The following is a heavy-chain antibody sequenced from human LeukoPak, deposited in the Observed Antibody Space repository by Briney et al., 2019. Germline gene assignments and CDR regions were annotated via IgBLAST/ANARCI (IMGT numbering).Heavy chain of an antibody. V-gene: IGHV3-23*01. CDR2: IVGSGDST. D-gene: IGHD6-19*01. CDR1: GFTFSSYA. Sequence: PGGSLRLSCAASGFTFSSYAMSWVRQARGKGLEWVSAIVGSGDSTFYADSVKGRFTISRDNAKNSLYLQMNSLRAEDTALYYCAKDGSGWYYFDYWGQGTLVTVSS. CDR3: AKDGSGWYYFDY. J-gene: IGHJ4*02.